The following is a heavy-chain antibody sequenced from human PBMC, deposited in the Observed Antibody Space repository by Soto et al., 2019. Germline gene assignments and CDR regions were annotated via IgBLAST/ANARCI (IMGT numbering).Heavy chain of an antibody. V-gene: IGHV1-18*01. CDR3: ARDRSNPPYYYSYMDV. CDR1: GYTFTSYG. D-gene: IGHD4-4*01. CDR2: ISAYNGNT. J-gene: IGHJ6*03. Sequence: ASVKVSCKASGYTFTSYGISWVRQAPGQGLEWMGWISAYNGNTNYAQKLQGRVTMTTDTSTSTAYMELRSLRSDDTAVYYCARDRSNPPYYYSYMDVWGKGTTVTVSS.